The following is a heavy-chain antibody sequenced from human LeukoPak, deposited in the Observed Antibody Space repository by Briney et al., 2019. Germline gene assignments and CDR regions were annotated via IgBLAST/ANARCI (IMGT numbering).Heavy chain of an antibody. V-gene: IGHV1-2*02. J-gene: IGHJ4*02. CDR1: GYTFTGYY. D-gene: IGHD6-13*01. CDR3: ARDLGIAAAGIGLDY. Sequence: ASVKVSCKASGYTFTGYYMHWVRQAPGQGLEWMGWINPNSGGTNYAQKFQGRVTMTRDTSISTAYMELSRLRSDDTAVYYCARDLGIAAAGIGLDYWGQGTLVTVSS. CDR2: INPNSGGT.